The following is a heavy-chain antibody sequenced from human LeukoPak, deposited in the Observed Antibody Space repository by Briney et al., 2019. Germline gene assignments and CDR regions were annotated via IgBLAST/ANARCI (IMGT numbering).Heavy chain of an antibody. D-gene: IGHD3-16*01. CDR1: GGSISSYF. V-gene: IGHV4-59*08. J-gene: IGHJ3*02. Sequence: SETLSLTCTVPGGSISSYFWSWIRQPPGKGLEWIGYIYYSGSTNYNPSLKSRVTIAVDRSKNQFSLKLSSVTAADTAVYYCARNDGDIWGQGTMVTVSS. CDR2: IYYSGST. CDR3: ARNDGDI.